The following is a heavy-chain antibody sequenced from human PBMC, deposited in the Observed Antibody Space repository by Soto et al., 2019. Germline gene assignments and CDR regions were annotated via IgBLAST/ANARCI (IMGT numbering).Heavy chain of an antibody. J-gene: IGHJ4*02. CDR3: ASSLRGVDYYDSSGYYPLDY. CDR1: GGSFSDDI. Sequence: PSETLSLTCEVYGGSFSDDIWTWIRKTTKKKLNWIGQINHSGSANYNPSLKSRVTISVHTSNSQFSLELSRLRSDDAAVYYCASSLRGVDYYDSSGYYPLDYWGQGTLVTVSS. V-gene: IGHV4-34*01. D-gene: IGHD3-22*01. CDR2: INHSGSA.